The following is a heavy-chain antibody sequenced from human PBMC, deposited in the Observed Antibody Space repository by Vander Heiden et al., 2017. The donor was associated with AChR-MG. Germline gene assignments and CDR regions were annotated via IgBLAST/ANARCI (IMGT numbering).Heavy chain of an antibody. CDR1: GFTFSSYG. D-gene: IGHD3-10*01. J-gene: IGHJ4*02. V-gene: IGHV3-30*02. CDR3: AKVSLLWFGESNIDY. Sequence: QVQLVESGGGVVQPAGSLRLSCAASGFTFSSYGMHWVRQAPGKGLEWVAFIRYDGSNKYYADSVKGRFTISRDNSKNTLYLQMNSLRAEDTAVYYCAKVSLLWFGESNIDYWGQGTLVTVSS. CDR2: IRYDGSNK.